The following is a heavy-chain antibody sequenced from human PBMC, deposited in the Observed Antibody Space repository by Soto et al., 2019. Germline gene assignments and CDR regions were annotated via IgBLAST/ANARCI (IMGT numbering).Heavy chain of an antibody. Sequence: QVQLVESGGGVVQPGRSLRLSCAASGFPCSKYGMHWVRQAPGKGLEWVAIIWYDGSKKYYGDSVKGRFTISRDNSKDTLFLQMNSLRAADTAMYYWARLGGSGGDSIEHWGQGTLVTVSS. CDR1: GFPCSKYG. D-gene: IGHD3-10*01. V-gene: IGHV3-33*01. CDR2: IWYDGSKK. CDR3: ARLGGSGGDSIEH. J-gene: IGHJ4*02.